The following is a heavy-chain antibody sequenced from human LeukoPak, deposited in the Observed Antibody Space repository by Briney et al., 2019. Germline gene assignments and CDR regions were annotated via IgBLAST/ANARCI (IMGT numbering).Heavy chain of an antibody. CDR1: GFTFSSYS. D-gene: IGHD1-7*01. Sequence: PGGSLRLSCAVSGFTFSSYSMNWVRHAPGKGLEWVSSISSSSSYIYYADSVKGRFTISRDNAKNSLYLQMNSLRAEDTAVYYCARDRYNWNYEYYYYMDVWGKGTTVTVSS. CDR2: ISSSSSYI. V-gene: IGHV3-21*01. J-gene: IGHJ6*03. CDR3: ARDRYNWNYEYYYYMDV.